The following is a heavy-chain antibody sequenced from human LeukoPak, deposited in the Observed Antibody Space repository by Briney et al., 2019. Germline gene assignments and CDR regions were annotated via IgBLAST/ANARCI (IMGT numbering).Heavy chain of an antibody. D-gene: IGHD3-16*02. CDR1: GGSISSYY. CDR3: ARSIMITFGGVIVFPDAFDI. Sequence: PSETLSLTCTVSGGSISSYYWSWIRRPPGKGLEWIGYIYYSGSTNYNPSLKSRVTISVDTSKNQFSLKLSSVTAADTAVYYCARSIMITFGGVIVFPDAFDIWGQGTMVTVSS. J-gene: IGHJ3*02. V-gene: IGHV4-59*01. CDR2: IYYSGST.